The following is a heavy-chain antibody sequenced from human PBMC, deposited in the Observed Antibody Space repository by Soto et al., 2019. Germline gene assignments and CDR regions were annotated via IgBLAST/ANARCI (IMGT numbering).Heavy chain of an antibody. V-gene: IGHV1-2*02. CDR2: INPNSGGT. CDR3: ASEKTKFDY. CDR1: GYIFTDYY. Sequence: ASVKVSCKTSGYIFTDYYMHWVQQAPGQGLEWMGWINPNSGGTNYAQKFQGRVTMTTDTSISIAYLDLANLTFDDTAVYYCASEKTKFDYWGQGTLVTVSS. J-gene: IGHJ4*02.